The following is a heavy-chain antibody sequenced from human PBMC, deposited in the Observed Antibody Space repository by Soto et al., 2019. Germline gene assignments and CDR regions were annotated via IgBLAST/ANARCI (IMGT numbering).Heavy chain of an antibody. Sequence: EVQLLESGGGLVQPGGSLRLSCAASGFTFSSSAMTWVRQAPGKGLEWVSSISDSGGYTPYAGSVKGRFTISRDNSKNTLYLQMNGLRVEDTAVYYCAALVVAAIYDYWGQGTLVTVSS. D-gene: IGHD2-15*01. CDR1: GFTFSSSA. V-gene: IGHV3-23*01. J-gene: IGHJ4*02. CDR2: ISDSGGYT. CDR3: AALVVAAIYDY.